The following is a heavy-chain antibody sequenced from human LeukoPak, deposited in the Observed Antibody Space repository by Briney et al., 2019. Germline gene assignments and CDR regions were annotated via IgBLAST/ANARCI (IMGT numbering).Heavy chain of an antibody. CDR3: ARDGGYSSSWYRYDWFDH. CDR1: GYTFTGYY. CDR2: INPNSGGT. J-gene: IGHJ5*02. D-gene: IGHD6-13*01. V-gene: IGHV1-2*02. Sequence: ASVKVSYKSSGYTFTGYYMLWVRQAPGQGLEWMGWINPNSGGTNYAQKFQGRVTMTRDTSISTAYMELSRLRSDDTAVYYCARDGGYSSSWYRYDWFDHWGQGTLVTVSS.